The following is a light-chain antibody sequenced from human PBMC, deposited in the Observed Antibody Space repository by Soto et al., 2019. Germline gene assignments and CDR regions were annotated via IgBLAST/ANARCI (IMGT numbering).Light chain of an antibody. CDR1: QSISSW. CDR3: QQYNSYRYT. J-gene: IGKJ2*01. CDR2: DAS. Sequence: DIQMTQSPSTLSASVGDRVTITCRASQSISSWLAGYQQKPGKAPKLLIYDASSLESGVPSRFSGSRSGTEFTLTISSLQPDDFATYYCQQYNSYRYTFGKGTKLEIK. V-gene: IGKV1-5*01.